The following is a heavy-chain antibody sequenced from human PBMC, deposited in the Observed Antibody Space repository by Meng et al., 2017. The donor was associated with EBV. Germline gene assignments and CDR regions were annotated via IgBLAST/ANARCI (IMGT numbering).Heavy chain of an antibody. CDR3: VRGPPVGVPGPGDY. J-gene: IGHJ4*02. D-gene: IGHD2-21*01. CDR1: GYAFTSYI. V-gene: IGHV1-3*01. Sequence: QGQLVQFGAEVKIPGGSVKVFCKASGYAFTSYILHWVRQAPGQRLEWMGWINVGVGYTKYSQKFQGRVTISSDTSATTGYMELSSLRSEDTAVYYCVRGPPVGVPGPGDYWGQGTLVTVSS. CDR2: INVGVGYT.